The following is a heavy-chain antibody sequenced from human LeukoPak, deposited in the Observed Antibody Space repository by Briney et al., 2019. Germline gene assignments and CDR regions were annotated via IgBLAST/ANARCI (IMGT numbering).Heavy chain of an antibody. J-gene: IGHJ4*02. CDR2: IYYSGST. CDR1: GGSVSSGSYY. V-gene: IGHV4-61*01. CDR3: ARWLQHEDYFDY. Sequence: KSSETLSLTCSVSGGSVSSGSYYWSWIRQPPGEGLEWIGYIYYSGSTNYYPSLKSRVTMSVDTSKNQFSLKLSSVTAADTAVYYCARWLQHEDYFDYWGQGTLVTVSS. D-gene: IGHD5-24*01.